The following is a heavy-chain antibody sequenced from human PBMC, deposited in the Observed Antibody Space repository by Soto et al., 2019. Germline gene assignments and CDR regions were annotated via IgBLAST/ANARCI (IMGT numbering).Heavy chain of an antibody. V-gene: IGHV3-15*07. CDR1: GFTFSKTW. CDR3: TTDTVCEY. J-gene: IGHJ4*02. D-gene: IGHD3-16*01. Sequence: EVQLVESGGGLVKPGGSLRLSCAASGFTFSKTWMNWVRQAPGKGLEWVGRIKSIPDGGTADYAAPLKGRFTISRDDSKNTLFLQMNSLKTEDTAVYYCTTDTVCEYWGQGNLVTVSS. CDR2: IKSIPDGGTA.